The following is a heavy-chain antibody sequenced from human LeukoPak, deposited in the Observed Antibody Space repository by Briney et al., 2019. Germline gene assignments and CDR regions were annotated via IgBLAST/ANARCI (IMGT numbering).Heavy chain of an antibody. Sequence: ASVKVSCKASGYTFTSYGISWVRQAPGQGLEWMGIINPSGGSTSYAQKFQGRVTMTRDTSTSTVYMELSSLRSEDTAVYYCARDDNLAKNTMIQGYWGQGTLVTVSS. J-gene: IGHJ4*02. CDR2: INPSGGST. D-gene: IGHD3-22*01. CDR3: ARDDNLAKNTMIQGY. CDR1: GYTFTSYG. V-gene: IGHV1-46*01.